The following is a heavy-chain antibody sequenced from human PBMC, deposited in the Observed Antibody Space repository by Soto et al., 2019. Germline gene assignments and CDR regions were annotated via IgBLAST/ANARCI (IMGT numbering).Heavy chain of an antibody. CDR1: GGSISSYY. Sequence: PSETLSLTCTVSGGSISSYYWSWIRQPPGKGLEWIGYIYYSGSTNYNPSLKIRVTISVDTSKNQFSLKLSSVTAADTAVYYCARVRYPYSSSWYGAFDIWGQGTMVTVSS. V-gene: IGHV4-59*01. CDR2: IYYSGST. D-gene: IGHD6-13*01. CDR3: ARVRYPYSSSWYGAFDI. J-gene: IGHJ3*02.